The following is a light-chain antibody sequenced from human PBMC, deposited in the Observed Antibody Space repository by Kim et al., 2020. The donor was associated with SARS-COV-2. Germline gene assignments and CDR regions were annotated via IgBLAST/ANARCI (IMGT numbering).Light chain of an antibody. CDR2: AAS. CDR1: QSISSY. CDR3: QQSYSMPPIT. Sequence: DIQMTQSPSSLSASVGDRVTITCRASQSISSYLNWYQQKPGKAPKLLIYAASSLQSGVPSRFSGSGSGTDFTLTINSLQPEDFATYYCQQSYSMPPITFGQGTRLEIK. V-gene: IGKV1-39*01. J-gene: IGKJ5*01.